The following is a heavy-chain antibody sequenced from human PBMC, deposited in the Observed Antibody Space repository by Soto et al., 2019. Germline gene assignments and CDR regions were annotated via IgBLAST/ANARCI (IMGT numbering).Heavy chain of an antibody. Sequence: PEGSLRLSCAASGFTSSSYSMNWVRQAPGKGLEWVSSISSSSSYIYYADSVKGRFTISRDNAKNSLYLQMNSLRAEDTAVYYCARDLVGDPGNWFDPWGQGTLVTVSS. D-gene: IGHD2-8*02. CDR1: GFTSSSYS. CDR2: ISSSSSYI. V-gene: IGHV3-21*01. CDR3: ARDLVGDPGNWFDP. J-gene: IGHJ5*02.